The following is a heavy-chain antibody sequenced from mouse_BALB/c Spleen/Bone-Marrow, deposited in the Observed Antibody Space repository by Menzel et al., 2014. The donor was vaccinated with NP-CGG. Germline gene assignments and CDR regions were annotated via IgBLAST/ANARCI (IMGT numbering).Heavy chain of an antibody. V-gene: IGHV1-18*01. J-gene: IGHJ3*01. Sequence: VQLQQSGPEVVKPGASVKISCKTSGYTFTEYTMHWVKQSHGKSLEWTGGINPNNGGTTYNQKFRGKATLTVDKSSSTAYMELRSLTSEDSAVYYCARSYGYERSWFAYWGQGTLVTVSA. CDR3: ARSYGYERSWFAY. CDR2: INPNNGGT. D-gene: IGHD2-2*01. CDR1: GYTFTEYT.